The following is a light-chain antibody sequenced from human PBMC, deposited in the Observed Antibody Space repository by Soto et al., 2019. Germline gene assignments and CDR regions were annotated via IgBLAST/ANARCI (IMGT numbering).Light chain of an antibody. Sequence: EIVLTQSPATLSLSPGEGATLSCRASQSVARYLAWYQQKPGQAPRLLIYDASNRATGIPARFSGSGSGTDFTLTISSLEPEDFALYYCQQRSTWPPAFGQGTKLEIK. CDR2: DAS. CDR3: QQRSTWPPA. J-gene: IGKJ2*01. V-gene: IGKV3-11*01. CDR1: QSVARY.